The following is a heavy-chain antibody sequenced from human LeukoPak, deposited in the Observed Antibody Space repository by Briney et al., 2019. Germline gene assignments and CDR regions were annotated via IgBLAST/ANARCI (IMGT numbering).Heavy chain of an antibody. CDR1: GFTFSSYE. CDR2: ISSSSSYI. CDR3: AREGIAAATYYFDY. V-gene: IGHV3-21*01. J-gene: IGHJ4*02. D-gene: IGHD6-13*01. Sequence: GGSLRLSCAASGFTFSSYEMNWVRQAPGKGLEWVSSISSSSSYIYYADSVKGRFTISRDNAKNSLYLQMNSLRAGDTAVYYCAREGIAAATYYFDYWGQGTLVTVSS.